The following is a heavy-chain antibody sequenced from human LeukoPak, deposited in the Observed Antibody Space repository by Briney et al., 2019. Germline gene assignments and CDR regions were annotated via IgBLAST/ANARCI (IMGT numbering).Heavy chain of an antibody. V-gene: IGHV3-53*01. CDR3: ARDRAAAATGWFDP. J-gene: IGHJ5*02. D-gene: IGHD6-13*01. CDR1: GFTVSSNY. Sequence: GGSLRLSCAASGFTVSSNYMSWVRQAPGKGLEWVSVIYSGGGTYYADSVKGRFTISRDNAKNSLYLQMNSLRAEDTAVYYCARDRAAAATGWFDPWGQGTLVTVSS. CDR2: IYSGGGT.